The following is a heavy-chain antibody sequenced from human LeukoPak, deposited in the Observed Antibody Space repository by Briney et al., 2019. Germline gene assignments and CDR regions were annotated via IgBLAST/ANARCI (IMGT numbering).Heavy chain of an antibody. Sequence: GGSLRLSCAASGFTFSGSAMHWVRQAPGKGLEWVSAISGSGGSTYYADSVKGRSTISRDNSKNTLYLQMNSLRAEDTAVYYCAKFGLAGSGRYHDAFDIWGQGTMVTVSS. D-gene: IGHD3-10*01. CDR3: AKFGLAGSGRYHDAFDI. CDR2: ISGSGGST. CDR1: GFTFSGSA. J-gene: IGHJ3*02. V-gene: IGHV3-23*01.